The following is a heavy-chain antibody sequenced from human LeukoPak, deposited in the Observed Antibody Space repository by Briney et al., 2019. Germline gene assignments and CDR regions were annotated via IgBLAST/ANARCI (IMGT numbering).Heavy chain of an antibody. Sequence: GGSLRLSCAASGFTFSSYAMHWVRQAPGKGLEYVSAISSNGGSTYHANSVKGRFTISRDNSKNTLYLQMGSLRAEDMAVYYCARVGYSGYEYFDYWGQGTLVTVSS. J-gene: IGHJ4*02. CDR3: ARVGYSGYEYFDY. D-gene: IGHD5-12*01. V-gene: IGHV3-64*01. CDR1: GFTFSSYA. CDR2: ISSNGGST.